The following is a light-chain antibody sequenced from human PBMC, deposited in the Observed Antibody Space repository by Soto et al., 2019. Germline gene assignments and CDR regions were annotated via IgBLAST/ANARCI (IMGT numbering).Light chain of an antibody. Sequence: DIQMTQSPSSLSASVGDRVTITCRASQGIGNDLGWYQQKPGKAPKRLIYAASSLQSGLPSRSIGSESGTEFTLTTSTLPPEDFATYYCEQYNSYPLAFGGGTKV. CDR2: AAS. CDR1: QGIGND. J-gene: IGKJ4*01. V-gene: IGKV1-17*01. CDR3: EQYNSYPLA.